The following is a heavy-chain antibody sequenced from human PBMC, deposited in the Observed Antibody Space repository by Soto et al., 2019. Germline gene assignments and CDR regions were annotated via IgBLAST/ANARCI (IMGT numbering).Heavy chain of an antibody. CDR3: ARLFFPDASWFDP. J-gene: IGHJ5*02. CDR2: IYYSGST. D-gene: IGHD2-2*01. CDR1: GGSISSSSYY. Sequence: SETXSLTCTVSGGSISSSSYYWGWIRQPPGKGLEWIGSIYYSGSTYYNPSLKSRVTISVDTSKNQFSLKLSSVTAADTAVYYCARLFFPDASWFDPWGQGTLVTVSS. V-gene: IGHV4-39*01.